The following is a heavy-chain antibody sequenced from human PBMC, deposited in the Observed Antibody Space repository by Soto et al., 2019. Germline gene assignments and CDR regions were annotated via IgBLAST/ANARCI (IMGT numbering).Heavy chain of an antibody. CDR2: ISAYNGNT. D-gene: IGHD3-3*01. CDR3: ASCTNFGVVTPFDY. CDR1: GYTFTSYG. Sequence: ASVKVSCKASGYTFTSYGISWVRQAPGQGLEWMGWISAYNGNTNYAQKLQGRVTMTTDTSTSTAYMELRSLRSDDTAVYYCASCTNFGVVTPFDYWGQGTLVIVSS. J-gene: IGHJ4*02. V-gene: IGHV1-18*04.